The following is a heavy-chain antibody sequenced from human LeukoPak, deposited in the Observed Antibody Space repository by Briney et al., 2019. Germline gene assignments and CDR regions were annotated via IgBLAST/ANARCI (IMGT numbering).Heavy chain of an antibody. V-gene: IGHV4-59*01. CDR1: GGSISSYY. Sequence: SETLSLTCTVSGGSISSYYWSWIRQPPGKGLEWIGYIYYSGSTNYNPSPKSRVTISVDTSKNQFSLRLSSVTAADTAVYYCARGLYKGDYWYWFDPWGQGTLVTVSS. CDR3: ARGLYKGDYWYWFDP. J-gene: IGHJ5*02. D-gene: IGHD4-17*01. CDR2: IYYSGST.